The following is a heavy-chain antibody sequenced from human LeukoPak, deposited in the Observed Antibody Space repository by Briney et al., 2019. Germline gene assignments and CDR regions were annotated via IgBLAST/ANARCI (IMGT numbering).Heavy chain of an antibody. J-gene: IGHJ4*02. CDR2: IYPGDSDT. CDR1: GYSFTSYW. D-gene: IGHD2-2*01. CDR3: ARRYCSSTSCYEVYFDY. Sequence: GESLKISCKGSGYSFTSYWIGWVRQMPGKGLEWMGIIYPGDSDTRYSPSFQGQVTISADKSISTAYLQWSSLKASDTAMYYCARRYCSSTSCYEVYFDYWGQGTLVTVSS. V-gene: IGHV5-51*01.